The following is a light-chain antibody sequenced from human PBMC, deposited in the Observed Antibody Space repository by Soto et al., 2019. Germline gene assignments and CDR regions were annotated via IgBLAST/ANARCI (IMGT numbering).Light chain of an antibody. CDR2: RGS. CDR1: QNIRGNE. Sequence: EVVLTQSPGTLSLSPGERATLSCRASQNIRGNELAWYQQKPGQAPRLLIYRGSSRATGIPDRFSGRGSGTDFNLTSSRLEPEDFAVNYWQDKGTAAPWTLGRGTKVEIK. CDR3: QDKGTAAPWT. J-gene: IGKJ1*01. V-gene: IGKV3-20*01.